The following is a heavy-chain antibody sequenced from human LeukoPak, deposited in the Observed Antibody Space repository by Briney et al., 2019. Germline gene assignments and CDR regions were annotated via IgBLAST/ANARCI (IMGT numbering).Heavy chain of an antibody. J-gene: IGHJ4*02. V-gene: IGHV4-34*12. D-gene: IGHD3-10*01. CDR1: GGSFSGYY. Sequence: SETLSLTCAVYGGSFSGYYWSWIRQPPGKGLEWIGIIFYSGSTYYSPSNSRVIISVDTSKNQFSLNLSSVTAADTALYYCVREYSRSGSYNYWGQGALVTVSS. CDR2: IFYSGST. CDR3: VREYSRSGSYNY.